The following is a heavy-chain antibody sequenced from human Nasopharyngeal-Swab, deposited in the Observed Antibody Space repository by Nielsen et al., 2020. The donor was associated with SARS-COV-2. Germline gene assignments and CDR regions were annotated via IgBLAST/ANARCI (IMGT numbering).Heavy chain of an antibody. V-gene: IGHV3-30*18. CDR3: AKDSGTWFGELLSGCMDV. D-gene: IGHD3-10*01. J-gene: IGHJ6*02. CDR1: GFTFSSYG. Sequence: SLKISCAASGFTFSSYGMHWVRPAPGKGLEWVAVISYDGSNKYYADSVKGRFTISRDNSKNTLYLQMNSLRAEDTAVYYFAKDSGTWFGELLSGCMDVWGQGTTVTVSS. CDR2: ISYDGSNK.